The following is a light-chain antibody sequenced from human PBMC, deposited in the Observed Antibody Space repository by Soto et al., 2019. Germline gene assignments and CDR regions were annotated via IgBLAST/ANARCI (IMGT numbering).Light chain of an antibody. CDR3: QQYNNCPWT. CDR1: QSITNW. V-gene: IGKV1-5*01. Sequence: DIQMTQSPSTLSASVGDTVTITCRAGQSITNWLAWYQQKPGRPPNLLIYDASNLEDGVPSRFSGSGSGTEFTLTISSLQPDDFATYYCQQYNNCPWTFGQGTRV. CDR2: DAS. J-gene: IGKJ1*01.